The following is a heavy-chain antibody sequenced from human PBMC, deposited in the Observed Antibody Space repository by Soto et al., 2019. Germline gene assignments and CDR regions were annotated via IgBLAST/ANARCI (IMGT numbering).Heavy chain of an antibody. CDR2: IYYSGST. Sequence: PSEPLSLRCSFAGGSSSSLGDFWICIRQHPGKGLEWIGYIYYSGSTYYNPSLKSRVTISVDTSKNQFSLKLSSVTAADTAVYYCARVDTSMGATCVSYWGQGTLVTVSS. CDR3: ARVDTSMGATCVSY. CDR1: GGSSSSLGDF. J-gene: IGHJ4*02. D-gene: IGHD1-26*01. V-gene: IGHV4-31*03.